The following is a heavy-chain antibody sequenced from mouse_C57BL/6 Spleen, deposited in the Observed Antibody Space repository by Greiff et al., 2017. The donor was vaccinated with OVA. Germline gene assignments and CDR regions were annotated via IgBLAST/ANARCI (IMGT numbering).Heavy chain of an antibody. D-gene: IGHD1-1*01. Sequence: QVQLQQSGPELVKPGASVKISCKASGYAFSSYWMHWVKQRPGQGLEWIGRIYPGDGDTNYNGKFKGKATLTADKSSSTAYMQLCSLTSEASAVYFGERTVDYGSSSYYFDDWGQGTTLTVSS. J-gene: IGHJ2*01. CDR3: ERTVDYGSSSYYFDD. V-gene: IGHV1-82*01. CDR1: GYAFSSYW. CDR2: IYPGDGDT.